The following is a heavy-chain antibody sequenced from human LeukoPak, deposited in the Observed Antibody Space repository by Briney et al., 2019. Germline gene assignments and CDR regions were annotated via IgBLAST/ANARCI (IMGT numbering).Heavy chain of an antibody. CDR1: GYTFKDHG. CDR2: INWNGGST. J-gene: IGHJ3*02. Sequence: GGSLRLSCAASGYTFKDHGMSWVRQAPGKGLEWVSGINWNGGSTGYADSVKGRFTISRDNAKNSLYLQMNSLRAEDTAVYYCARGDFNDYGDYVDAFEIWGQGTMVTVSA. CDR3: ARGDFNDYGDYVDAFEI. D-gene: IGHD4-17*01. V-gene: IGHV3-20*04.